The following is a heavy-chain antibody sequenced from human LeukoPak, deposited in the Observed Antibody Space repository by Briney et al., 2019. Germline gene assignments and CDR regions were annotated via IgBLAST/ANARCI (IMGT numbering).Heavy chain of an antibody. D-gene: IGHD6-19*01. CDR1: GYTFSSYD. CDR3: AKSSGWDLDAFDI. V-gene: IGHV1-8*03. CDR2: MNPKRGNT. Sequence: ASVKVSCKASGYTFSSYDINWVRQATGQGLEWMGWMNPKRGNTGYAHKFQGGVTITRNTSITTAYMELSSLRSEDTAVYYCAKSSGWDLDAFDIWGQGTMVTVSS. J-gene: IGHJ3*02.